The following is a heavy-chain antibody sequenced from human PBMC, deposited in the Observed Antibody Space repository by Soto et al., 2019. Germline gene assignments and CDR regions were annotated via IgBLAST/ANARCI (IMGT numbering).Heavy chain of an antibody. D-gene: IGHD3-22*01. Sequence: SVKVSCKASGGTFSSYAISWVRQAPGQGLEWMGGIIPIFGTANYAQKFQGRVTITADESTSTAYMELSSLRSEDTAVYYCARDPGSALYYYDSSGNYFDYWSQGTLVTVSS. J-gene: IGHJ4*02. V-gene: IGHV1-69*13. CDR1: GGTFSSYA. CDR3: ARDPGSALYYYDSSGNYFDY. CDR2: IIPIFGTA.